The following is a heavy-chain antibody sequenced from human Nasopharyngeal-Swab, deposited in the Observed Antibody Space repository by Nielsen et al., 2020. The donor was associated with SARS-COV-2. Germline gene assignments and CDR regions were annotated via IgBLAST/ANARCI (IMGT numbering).Heavy chain of an antibody. CDR3: ARLYYYDSSGYYYDYYYGMDA. CDR1: GFTFSSYE. CDR2: ISSSGSTI. Sequence: GESLKISCAASGFTFSSYEMNWVRQAPGKGLEWVSYISSSGSTIYYADSVKGRFTISRDNAKNSLYLQMNSLRAEDTAVYYCARLYYYDSSGYYYDYYYGMDAWGQGTTVTVSS. D-gene: IGHD3-22*01. J-gene: IGHJ6*02. V-gene: IGHV3-48*03.